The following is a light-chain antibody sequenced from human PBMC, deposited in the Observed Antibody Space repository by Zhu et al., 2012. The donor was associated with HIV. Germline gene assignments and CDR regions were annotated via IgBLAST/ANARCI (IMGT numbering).Light chain of an antibody. CDR2: GAS. J-gene: IGKJ4*01. Sequence: DIQMTQSPSTLSASVGDRVTITCRASQRIRSWLAWYHQKPGKAPKLLIYGASILQSGVPSRFSGSGSGTEFTLTISSLQPEDFATYFCQHLTLYPTFGGGSKVEIK. CDR1: QRIRSW. CDR3: QHLTLYPT. V-gene: IGKV1-9*01.